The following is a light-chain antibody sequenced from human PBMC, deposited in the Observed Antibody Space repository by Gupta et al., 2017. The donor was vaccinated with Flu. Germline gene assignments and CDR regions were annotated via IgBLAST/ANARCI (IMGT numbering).Light chain of an antibody. Sequence: PSSLSASVGDRVTITCRASQGINNWLAWYQQKPEKAPKSLIYAASNLQSGVPSRFSGSGFGTDFTLTISSLEPEDFATYYCQQYQSYPLTFGGGTKVEIK. V-gene: IGKV1D-16*01. CDR1: QGINNW. CDR3: QQYQSYPLT. CDR2: AAS. J-gene: IGKJ4*01.